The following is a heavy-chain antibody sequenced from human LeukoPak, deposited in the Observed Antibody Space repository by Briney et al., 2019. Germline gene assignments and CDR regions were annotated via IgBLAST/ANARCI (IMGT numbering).Heavy chain of an antibody. CDR2: IYYSGST. V-gene: IGHV4-39*01. J-gene: IGHJ3*02. CDR1: GGSISSSSYY. CDR3: ARPVDTAMSGAFDI. Sequence: PSETLSLTCTVSGGSISSSSYYWGWIRQPPGKGLEWIGSIYYSGSTYYNPSHKSRVTISVDTSKNQFSLKLSSVTAADTAVYYCARPVDTAMSGAFDIWGQGTMVTVSS. D-gene: IGHD5-18*01.